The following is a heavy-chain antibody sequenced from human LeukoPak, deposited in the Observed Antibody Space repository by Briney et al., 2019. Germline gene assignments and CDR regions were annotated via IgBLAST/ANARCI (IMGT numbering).Heavy chain of an antibody. CDR2: IFSSGFT. Sequence: SETLSLTYTVSGGSITHNYGACLRQPAGKGLEWIGRIFSSGFTIYNPSLKSRVTMSVDTSNNQFSLKLNSVTAADTAIYYCVRDGPGDQVARPRERFDYWGQGTLVTVSS. CDR1: GGSITHNY. J-gene: IGHJ4*02. CDR3: VRDGPGDQVARPRERFDY. V-gene: IGHV4-4*07. D-gene: IGHD1-14*01.